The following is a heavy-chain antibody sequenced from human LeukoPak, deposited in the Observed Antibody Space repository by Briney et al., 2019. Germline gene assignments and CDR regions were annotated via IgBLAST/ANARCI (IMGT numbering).Heavy chain of an antibody. J-gene: IGHJ4*02. CDR3: ARHSEGQQIDY. CDR2: IYYSGST. D-gene: IGHD1-1*01. CDR1: GGSISSYY. Sequence: SETLSLTCTVSGGSISSYYWSWIRQPPGKGLEWIGYIYYSGSTNYNPSLKSRVTISVDTSKNQFSLKLSSVTAADTAVYYCARHSEGQQIDYWGQGTLVTVSS. V-gene: IGHV4-59*08.